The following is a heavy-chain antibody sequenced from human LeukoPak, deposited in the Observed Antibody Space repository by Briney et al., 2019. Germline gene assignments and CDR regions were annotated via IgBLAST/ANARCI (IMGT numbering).Heavy chain of an antibody. CDR2: ISYDGSNK. Sequence: GRSLRLSCAASGFTFSSYGMHWVRQAPGKGLEWVAVISYDGSNKYYADSVKGRFTISRDNSKNTLYLQMNSLRAEDTAVYYCAKDRYGPGSYYGYFDYWGQGTLVTVSS. J-gene: IGHJ4*02. CDR1: GFTFSSYG. V-gene: IGHV3-30*18. CDR3: AKDRYGPGSYYGYFDY. D-gene: IGHD3-10*01.